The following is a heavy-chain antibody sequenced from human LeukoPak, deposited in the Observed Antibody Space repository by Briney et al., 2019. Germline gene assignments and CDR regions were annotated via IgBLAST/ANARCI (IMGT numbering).Heavy chain of an antibody. CDR2: IYYSGST. Sequence: SETLSLTCTVSGGSISSYYWSWIRQPPGKGLEWIGYIYYSGSTNYNPSLKSRVTISVDTSKNQFSLKLSSVTAADTAVYYCARGGHSSGWQFDYWGQGTLVTVSS. D-gene: IGHD6-19*01. V-gene: IGHV4-59*01. CDR3: ARGGHSSGWQFDY. J-gene: IGHJ4*02. CDR1: GGSISSYY.